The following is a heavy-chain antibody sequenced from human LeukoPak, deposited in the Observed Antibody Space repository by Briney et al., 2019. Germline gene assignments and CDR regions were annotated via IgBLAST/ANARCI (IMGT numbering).Heavy chain of an antibody. Sequence: SGTLSLTCAVSGGSISSSNWWSWVRQPPGKGLEWIGEIYHSGSTNYNPSLKSRVTISVDKSKNQFSLKLSSVTAADTAVYYCARLNLYDYVWGSYRYKRGFYYFDYWGQGTLVTVSS. CDR1: GGSISSSNW. J-gene: IGHJ4*02. CDR2: IYHSGST. D-gene: IGHD3-16*02. V-gene: IGHV4-4*02. CDR3: ARLNLYDYVWGSYRYKRGFYYFDY.